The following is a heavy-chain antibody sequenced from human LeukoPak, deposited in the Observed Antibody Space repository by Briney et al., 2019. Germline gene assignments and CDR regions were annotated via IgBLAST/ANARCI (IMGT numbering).Heavy chain of an antibody. V-gene: IGHV3-33*01. CDR3: ARAGATYSSSWYPNY. D-gene: IGHD6-13*01. CDR2: IWYDGSNK. J-gene: IGHJ4*02. Sequence: GGSLRLSCAASGFTFSSYGMNWVRQAPGKGLEWVAVIWYDGSNKYYADSVKGRFTISRDNSKNTLYLQMNSLRAEDTAVYYCARAGATYSSSWYPNYWGQGTLVTVSS. CDR1: GFTFSSYG.